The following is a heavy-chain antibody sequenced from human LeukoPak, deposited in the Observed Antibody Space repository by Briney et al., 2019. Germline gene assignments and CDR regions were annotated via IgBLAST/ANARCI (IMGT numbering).Heavy chain of an antibody. D-gene: IGHD3-10*01. CDR2: ISAYNGNT. Sequence: ASVKVSCKATGYTFTSYGISWVRQAPGQGLEWMGWISAYNGNTNYAQKLQGRVTMTTDTSTSTAYMELRSLRSDDTAVYYCAREGLVSGRSVIDYWGQGTLVTVSS. CDR1: GYTFTSYG. V-gene: IGHV1-18*01. CDR3: AREGLVSGRSVIDY. J-gene: IGHJ4*02.